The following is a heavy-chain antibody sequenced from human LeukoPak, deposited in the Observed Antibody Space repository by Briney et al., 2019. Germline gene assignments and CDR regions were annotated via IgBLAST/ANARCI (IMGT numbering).Heavy chain of an antibody. Sequence: SETLSLTCTVSGGSISGYYWGWIRQPPGKGLEWIGYIYYSGSTNYNPSLKSRVTISVDTSKNHFSLKLSSVTAADTAVYYCAGDSSGWYGGVAFDIWGQGTMVTVSS. CDR1: GGSISGYY. V-gene: IGHV4-59*01. CDR2: IYYSGST. D-gene: IGHD6-19*01. J-gene: IGHJ3*02. CDR3: AGDSSGWYGGVAFDI.